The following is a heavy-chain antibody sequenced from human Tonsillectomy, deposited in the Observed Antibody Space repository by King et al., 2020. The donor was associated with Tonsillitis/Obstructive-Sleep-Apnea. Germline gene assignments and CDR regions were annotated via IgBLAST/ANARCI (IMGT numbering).Heavy chain of an antibody. CDR3: ARGGYETGCPDY. Sequence: VQLVESGGEVKKPGASVKVSCKASGYTFTDYYFHWVRQAPGQGLEWMGWINPKSGDRKSAKNFQGRVTMTRDTSISTAYMELNRLTSDDAAVYYCARGGYETGCPDYWGQGTLVTVSS. D-gene: IGHD6-25*01. CDR1: GYTFTDYY. J-gene: IGHJ4*02. CDR2: INPKSGDR. V-gene: IGHV1-2*02.